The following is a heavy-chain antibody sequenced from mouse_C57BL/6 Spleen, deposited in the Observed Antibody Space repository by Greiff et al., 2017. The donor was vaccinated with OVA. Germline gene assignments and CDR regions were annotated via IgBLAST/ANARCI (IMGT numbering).Heavy chain of an antibody. D-gene: IGHD2-2*01. Sequence: VQLEESGAELARPGASVKLSCKASGYTFTSYGISWVKQRTGQGLEWIGEIYPRSGNTYYNEKFKGKATLTADKSSSTAYMELRSLTSEDSAVYVGARREHGYDGYAMDYWGQGTSVTVSS. J-gene: IGHJ4*01. V-gene: IGHV1-81*01. CDR2: IYPRSGNT. CDR3: ARREHGYDGYAMDY. CDR1: GYTFTSYG.